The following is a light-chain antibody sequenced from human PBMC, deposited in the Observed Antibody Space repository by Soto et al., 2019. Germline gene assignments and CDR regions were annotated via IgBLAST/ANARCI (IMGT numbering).Light chain of an antibody. J-gene: IGLJ2*01. CDR3: SARDDSLSGLV. CDR2: RSD. Sequence: QSVLTQPPSTSGTPGQRVTISCSGSSSNIVSNHVYWYQQFPGMAPKLLMYRSDQRPTGVPDRFSGSKSGTSASLAISGLRSDDEADYYCSARDDSLSGLVFGGGTKLTVL. V-gene: IGLV1-47*01. CDR1: SSNIVSNH.